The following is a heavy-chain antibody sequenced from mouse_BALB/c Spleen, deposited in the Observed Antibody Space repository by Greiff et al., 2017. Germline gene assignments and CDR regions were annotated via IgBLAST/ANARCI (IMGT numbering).Heavy chain of an antibody. D-gene: IGHD1-1*01. CDR1: GYTFTDYW. J-gene: IGHJ4*01. CDR3: ARWGTTVVDEGYYAMDY. CDR2: IDTSDSYT. Sequence: QVQLKQPGAELVMPGASVKMSCKASGYTFTDYWMHWVKQRPGQGLEWIGAIDTSDSYTSYNQKFKGKATLTVDESSSTAYMQLSSLTSEDSAVYYCARWGTTVVDEGYYAMDYWGQGTSVTVSS. V-gene: IGHV1-69*01.